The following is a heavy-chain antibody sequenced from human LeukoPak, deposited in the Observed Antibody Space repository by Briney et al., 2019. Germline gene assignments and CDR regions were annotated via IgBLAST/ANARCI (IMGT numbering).Heavy chain of an antibody. Sequence: GESLKISCKGSGYSFTNYWIGWVRQMPGKGLEWMGIIYPGDSDTRYSPSFQGQVTISVDKSISTAYLQWSSLKASDTAMYYCARHRSSRYYDILTGYYTAPDYFDYWGQGTLVTVSS. CDR2: IYPGDSDT. V-gene: IGHV5-51*01. D-gene: IGHD3-9*01. CDR1: GYSFTNYW. CDR3: ARHRSSRYYDILTGYYTAPDYFDY. J-gene: IGHJ4*02.